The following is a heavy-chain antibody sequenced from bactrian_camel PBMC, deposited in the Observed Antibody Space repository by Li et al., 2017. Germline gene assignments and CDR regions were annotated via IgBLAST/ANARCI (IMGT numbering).Heavy chain of an antibody. CDR2: LAIDRAT. Sequence: HVQLVESGGGAVQPGGSLRLSCTASESIPSKCGMAWYRQYPGKVRELVSVLAIDRATHYADAVKGRFTISEDDAKNAVYLQMNSLKLEDTAMYQCADQVDCESAWQYGMNHWGKGTQVTVS. V-gene: IGHV3S53*01. D-gene: IGHD2*01. CDR1: ESIPSKCG. J-gene: IGHJ7*01.